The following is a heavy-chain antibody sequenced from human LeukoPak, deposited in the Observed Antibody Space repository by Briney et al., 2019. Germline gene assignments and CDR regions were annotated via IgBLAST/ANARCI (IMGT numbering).Heavy chain of an antibody. J-gene: IGHJ4*02. D-gene: IGHD3-22*01. CDR1: GFTFSSYA. Sequence: GGSLRLSCAASGFTFSSYAMSWVRQAPGKGLEWVSAISGSGGSTYYADSVKGRFTISRDNSKYTLFLQMDSLRAEDTAVYYCARSRVANDSSGYYFKLDYWGQGTLVTVSS. CDR3: ARSRVANDSSGYYFKLDY. CDR2: ISGSGGST. V-gene: IGHV3-23*01.